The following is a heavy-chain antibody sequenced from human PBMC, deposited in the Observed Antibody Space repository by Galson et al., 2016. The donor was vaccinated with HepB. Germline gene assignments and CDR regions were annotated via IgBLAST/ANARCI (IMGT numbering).Heavy chain of an antibody. CDR2: IIPLFGTP. CDR1: GGILNTHA. V-gene: IGHV1-69*06. J-gene: IGHJ4*02. D-gene: IGHD3-10*01. CDR3: ARESQYQSGSGRYLFEN. Sequence: SVKVSCKASGGILNTHAISWVRQAPGQGLEWMGAIIPLFGTPFYAQKFQGRVTIIADKSTTTAFMELTSLTSEDTAVYSCARESQYQSGSGRYLFENWGQGSLVIVS.